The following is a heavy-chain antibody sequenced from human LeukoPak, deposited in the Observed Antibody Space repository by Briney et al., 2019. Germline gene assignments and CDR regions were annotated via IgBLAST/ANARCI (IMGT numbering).Heavy chain of an antibody. J-gene: IGHJ6*02. Sequence: KPSETLSRTCAVYGGSFSGYYWSWIRQPPGKGLEWIGEINHSGSTNYNPSLKSRVTISVDTSKNQFSLKLSSVTAADTAVYYCARGSIVVVVAASGIGDYYYYGMDVWGQGTTVTASS. D-gene: IGHD2-15*01. CDR3: ARGSIVVVVAASGIGDYYYYGMDV. V-gene: IGHV4-34*01. CDR2: INHSGST. CDR1: GGSFSGYY.